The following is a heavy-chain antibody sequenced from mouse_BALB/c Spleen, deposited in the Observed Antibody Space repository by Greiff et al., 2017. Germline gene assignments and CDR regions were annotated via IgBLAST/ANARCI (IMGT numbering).Heavy chain of an antibody. CDR1: GFTFSDYY. V-gene: IGHV5-4*02. D-gene: IGHD1-1*02. CDR2: ISDGGSYT. J-gene: IGHJ1*01. CDR3: ARGGGYWYFDV. Sequence: EVKLVESGGGLVKPGGSLKLSCAASGFTFSDYYMYWVRQTPEKRLEWVATISDGGSYTYYPDSVKGRFTISRDNAKNNLYLQISSLKSEDTAMYYCARGGGYWYFDVWGAGTTVTVSS.